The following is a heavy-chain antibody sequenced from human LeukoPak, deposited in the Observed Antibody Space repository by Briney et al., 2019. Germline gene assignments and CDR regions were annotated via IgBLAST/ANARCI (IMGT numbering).Heavy chain of an antibody. D-gene: IGHD3-10*01. V-gene: IGHV1-2*02. CDR2: INPNSGGT. CDR3: PRGAELLWFGDPGYNWFDP. J-gene: IGHJ5*02. CDR1: GYTFTGYY. Sequence: ASVKVSCKASGYTFTGYYMHWVRQAPGQGLEWMGWINPNSGGTNYAQKFQGRVTMTRDTSISTAYMELSRLRSDDTAVYYCPRGAELLWFGDPGYNWFDPWGQGTVVTVSS.